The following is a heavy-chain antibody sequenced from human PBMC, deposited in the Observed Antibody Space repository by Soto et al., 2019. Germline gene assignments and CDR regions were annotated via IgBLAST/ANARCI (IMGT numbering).Heavy chain of an antibody. V-gene: IGHV3-30-3*01. CDR3: AGSGSYGY. Sequence: QVQLVESGGGVVQPGRSLRLSCAASGFTFSSYAMHWVRQAPGKGLEWVAVISYDGSNKYYADSVKGRFTISRDNSKNTLYLQMNSLRAEDTAVYHCAGSGSYGYWGQGTLVTVSS. J-gene: IGHJ4*02. CDR2: ISYDGSNK. CDR1: GFTFSSYA. D-gene: IGHD1-26*01.